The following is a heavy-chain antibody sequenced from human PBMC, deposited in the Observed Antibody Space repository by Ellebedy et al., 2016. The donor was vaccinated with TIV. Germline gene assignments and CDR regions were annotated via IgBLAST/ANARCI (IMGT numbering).Heavy chain of an antibody. V-gene: IGHV3-30*04. J-gene: IGHJ4*02. D-gene: IGHD6-19*01. Sequence: PGGSLRLSCAPSGFTFSSSILNWVGQAQGKGLEWVGLISPDGRDNQYGASVKGRSTISRDDSRNTLYLQMDSLRTEDTALYYCAREANSSGRAGTFDYWGQGTLVTVSS. CDR3: AREANSSGRAGTFDY. CDR2: ISPDGRDN. CDR1: GFTFSSSI.